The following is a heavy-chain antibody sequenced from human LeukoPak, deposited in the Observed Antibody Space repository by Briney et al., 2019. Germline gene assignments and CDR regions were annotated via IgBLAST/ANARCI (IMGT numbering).Heavy chain of an antibody. CDR3: ARAAPNYGGNSWFDY. CDR1: GFTFSSYS. Sequence: PGGSLRLSCAASGFTFSSYSMNWVRQAPGKGLEWVSSISSSSSYIYYADSVKGRFTISRDNAMNSLYLQMNSLRAEDTAVYYCARAAPNYGGNSWFDYWGQGTLVTVSS. J-gene: IGHJ4*02. CDR2: ISSSSSYI. D-gene: IGHD4-23*01. V-gene: IGHV3-21*01.